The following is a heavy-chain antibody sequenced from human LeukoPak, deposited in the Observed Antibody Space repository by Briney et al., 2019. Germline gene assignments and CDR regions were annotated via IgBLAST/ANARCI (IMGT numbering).Heavy chain of an antibody. D-gene: IGHD3-22*01. Sequence: SETLSLTCTVPGGSISNSSYYWGWIRQPPGKGLEWIGNIYYSASTYYNPSLKSRVTISVDTSKNQFSLKMSSVTAADTAVYYCASPRPNTMKPAFDIWGQGTMVTVSS. V-gene: IGHV4-39*01. CDR2: IYYSAST. J-gene: IGHJ3*02. CDR3: ASPRPNTMKPAFDI. CDR1: GGSISNSSYY.